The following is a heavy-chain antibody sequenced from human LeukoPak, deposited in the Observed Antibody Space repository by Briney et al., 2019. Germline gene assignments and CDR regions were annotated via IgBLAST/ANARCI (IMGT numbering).Heavy chain of an antibody. D-gene: IGHD2-15*01. CDR1: GFTFSSYA. CDR3: VKEGGSFLTWFDS. J-gene: IGHJ5*01. CDR2: LIDSGDTT. V-gene: IGHV3-23*01. Sequence: GRSLRLSCAASGFTFSSYAMHWVRQAPGKGLEWVSALIDSGDTTYYADSVKGRFTISRDNSKNTLFLQMNSLTAEDTAIYYCVKEGGSFLTWFDSWGQGSLVTVSS.